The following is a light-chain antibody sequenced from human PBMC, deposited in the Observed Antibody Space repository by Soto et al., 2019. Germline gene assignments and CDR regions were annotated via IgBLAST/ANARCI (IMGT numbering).Light chain of an antibody. Sequence: VVTQPPSLSGTPGQRVTISCSGSNSNIGRYSVNWYQHFPATAPKILIYSYNNPPSGVPDRFSGSKSGTSASLAISGLQSEDEAEYYCAAWDYNLNGPVFGGGTKVTVL. CDR3: AAWDYNLNGPV. J-gene: IGLJ3*02. CDR1: NSNIGRYS. CDR2: SYN. V-gene: IGLV1-44*01.